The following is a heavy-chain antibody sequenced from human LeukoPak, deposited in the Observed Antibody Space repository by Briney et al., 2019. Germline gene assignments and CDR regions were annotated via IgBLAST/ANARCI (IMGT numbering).Heavy chain of an antibody. V-gene: IGHV1-18*01. CDR3: ARAGRQQLATVRYYFDY. CDR2: ISAYNGST. D-gene: IGHD6-13*01. CDR1: GYTFTSYG. J-gene: IGHJ4*02. Sequence: ASVKVSCKASGYTFTSYGISWVRQAPGQGLEWMGWISAYNGSTNYAQKLQGRVTMTTDTSTSTAYMELRSLRSDDTAVYYCARAGRQQLATVRYYFDYWGQGTLVTVSS.